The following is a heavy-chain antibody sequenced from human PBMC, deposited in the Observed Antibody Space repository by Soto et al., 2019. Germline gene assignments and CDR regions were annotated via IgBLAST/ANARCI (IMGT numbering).Heavy chain of an antibody. V-gene: IGHV3-9*01. CDR3: AKGDTDGFCSGGRCYFYC. Sequence: EVQLVESGGGLVQPGRSLRLSCAASGFTFDDYAMHWVRRVPGKGLEWVSSISWNSNIIGYADSVKGRFTISRDNAKNSLYMQINSLRPEDTALYDCAKGDTDGFCSGGRCYFYCWGQGTLITVSS. J-gene: IGHJ4*02. CDR2: ISWNSNII. CDR1: GFTFDDYA. D-gene: IGHD2-15*01.